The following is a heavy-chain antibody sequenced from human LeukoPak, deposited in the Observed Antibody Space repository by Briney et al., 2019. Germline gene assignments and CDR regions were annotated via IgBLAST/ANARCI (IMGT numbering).Heavy chain of an antibody. CDR2: INSSSSYI. V-gene: IGHV3-21*01. Sequence: PWGSLRLSCAASGFTFSSYSMNWVRQAPGKGLEWVSSINSSSSYIYYADTVKGRFTISRDNAKNSLYLQMNSLRDEDTAVYYCARGVRYYDFWSEEVDYMDVWGKGTTVTVSS. CDR3: ARGVRYYDFWSEEVDYMDV. J-gene: IGHJ6*03. CDR1: GFTFSSYS. D-gene: IGHD3-3*01.